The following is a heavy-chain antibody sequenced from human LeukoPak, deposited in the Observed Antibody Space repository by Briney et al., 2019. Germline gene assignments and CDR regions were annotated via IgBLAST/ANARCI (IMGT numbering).Heavy chain of an antibody. Sequence: VASVKVSYKASGYTCTGYYMHWVRQAPGQGLEWMGWINPNSGGTNYAQKFQGRVTMTRDTSISTAYMELSRLRSDDTAVYYCARGLITMVRGVMRYWGQGTLVTVSS. D-gene: IGHD3-10*01. CDR2: INPNSGGT. CDR1: GYTCTGYY. CDR3: ARGLITMVRGVMRY. V-gene: IGHV1-2*02. J-gene: IGHJ4*02.